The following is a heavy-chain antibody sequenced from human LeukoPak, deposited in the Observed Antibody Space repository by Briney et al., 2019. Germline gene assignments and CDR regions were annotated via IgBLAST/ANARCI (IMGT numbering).Heavy chain of an antibody. CDR3: TRSAFDY. D-gene: IGHD2-2*01. V-gene: IGHV3-49*04. Sequence: GGSLRLSCAASGFTFSSYAMSWVRQAPGKGLEWVGFIRSNAYGGTTDYAASVKGRFTISRDDSKSIAYLQMNSLKTEDTAVYYCTRSAFDYWGQGTLVTVSS. J-gene: IGHJ4*02. CDR1: GFTFSSYA. CDR2: IRSNAYGGTT.